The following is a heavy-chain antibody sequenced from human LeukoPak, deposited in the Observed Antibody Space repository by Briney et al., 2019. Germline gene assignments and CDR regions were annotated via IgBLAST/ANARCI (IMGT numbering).Heavy chain of an antibody. CDR2: MSGSGGST. CDR1: GFTFSSYA. J-gene: IGHJ3*02. D-gene: IGHD3-16*01. V-gene: IGHV3-23*01. Sequence: AGGSLRLSCAASGFTFSSYAMSWVRQAPGKGLEWVSGMSGSGGSTYYADSVKGRFTISRDNSKNTLYLQMNTLRAEDTAVYYCAKDREYSYVYDAFDIWGQGTLVTASS. CDR3: AKDREYSYVYDAFDI.